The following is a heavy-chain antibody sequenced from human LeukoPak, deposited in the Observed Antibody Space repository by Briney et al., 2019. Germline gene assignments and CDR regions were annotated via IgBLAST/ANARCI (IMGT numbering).Heavy chain of an antibody. V-gene: IGHV4-34*01. D-gene: IGHD6-13*01. Sequence: SETLSLTCAVYGGSFSGYYWSWIRQPPGKGLEWIGEINHSGSTNYNPSLKSRVTISVDTSKNQFSLKLSSVTAADTAVYYCAKASAAGNFDYWGQGTLVTVSS. CDR1: GGSFSGYY. J-gene: IGHJ4*02. CDR3: AKASAAGNFDY. CDR2: INHSGST.